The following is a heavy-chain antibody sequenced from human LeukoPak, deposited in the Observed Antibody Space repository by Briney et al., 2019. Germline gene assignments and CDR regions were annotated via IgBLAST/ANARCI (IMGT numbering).Heavy chain of an antibody. V-gene: IGHV4-4*07. J-gene: IGHJ4*02. Sequence: KPSETLSLTCTVSGGSISSYYWSWIRQPAGKGLEWIGRIYTSGSTNYNPSLKSRVTMSVDTSKNQFSLKLSSVTAADTAVYYCARDGRESSGWKSLTGYFDYWGQGTLVTVSS. D-gene: IGHD6-19*01. CDR2: IYTSGST. CDR1: GGSISSYY. CDR3: ARDGRESSGWKSLTGYFDY.